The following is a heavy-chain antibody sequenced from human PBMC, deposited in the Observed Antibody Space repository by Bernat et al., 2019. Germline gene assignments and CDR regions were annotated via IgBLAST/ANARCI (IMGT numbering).Heavy chain of an antibody. D-gene: IGHD3-22*01. J-gene: IGHJ6*02. CDR3: ATGYCDSSGYYYGMDV. CDR1: GYTLTELS. CDR2: FDPEDGET. V-gene: IGHV1-24*01. Sequence: QVQLVQSGAEVKKPGASVKVSCKVSGYTLTELSMHWVRQAPGKGLGWMGGFDPEDGETIYAQKFQGRVTMTEDTSTDTAYMELSSLRSEDTAVDYCATGYCDSSGYYYGMDVWGRGTTVTVSS.